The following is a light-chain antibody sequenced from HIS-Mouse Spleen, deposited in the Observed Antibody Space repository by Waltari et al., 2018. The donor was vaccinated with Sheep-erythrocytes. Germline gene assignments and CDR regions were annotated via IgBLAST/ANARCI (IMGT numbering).Light chain of an antibody. CDR2: EDS. Sequence: SYELTQPPSVSVSPGQTARITCPGDALPKKSAYWYQQKSGQAPVLVIYEDSKRPSGIPERFSGSSSGTMATWTISGAQVEDEADYYCYSTDSSGNHRVFGTGTKVTVL. V-gene: IGLV3-10*01. CDR1: ALPKKS. J-gene: IGLJ1*01. CDR3: YSTDSSGNHRV.